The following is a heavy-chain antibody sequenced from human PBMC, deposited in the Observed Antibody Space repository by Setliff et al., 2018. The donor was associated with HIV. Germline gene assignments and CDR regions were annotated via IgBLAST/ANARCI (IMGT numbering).Heavy chain of an antibody. CDR2: VYYSVNY. V-gene: IGHV4-59*11. CDR3: TRVGHTRGYSGYDVYYYYMDV. Sequence: SETLSLTCAVSGVSISSQYWSWIRQPPGKGLERIGFVYYSVNYNYNPSLKSRVSISVDTSKNQVSLRLTSVTAADTAVYYCTRVGHTRGYSGYDVYYYYMDVWGEGTTVTVSS. J-gene: IGHJ6*03. CDR1: GVSISSQY. D-gene: IGHD5-12*01.